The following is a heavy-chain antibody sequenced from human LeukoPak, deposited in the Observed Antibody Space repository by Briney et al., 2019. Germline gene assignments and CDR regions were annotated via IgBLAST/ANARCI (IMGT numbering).Heavy chain of an antibody. CDR2: IIPIFGTA. V-gene: IGHV1-69*01. CDR1: GGTFSSYA. D-gene: IGHD3-9*01. J-gene: IGHJ6*02. CDR3: ARGEHSGILTGRHSYYYYYGMDV. Sequence: SVKVSCKASGGTFSSYAIRWVRQAPGQGLEWMGGIIPIFGTANYAQKFQGRVTITADESTSTAYMELSSLRSEDTAVYYCARGEHSGILTGRHSYYYYYGMDVWGQGTTVTVSS.